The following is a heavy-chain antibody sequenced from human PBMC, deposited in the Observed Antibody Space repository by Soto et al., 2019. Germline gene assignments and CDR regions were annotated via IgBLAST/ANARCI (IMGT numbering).Heavy chain of an antibody. V-gene: IGHV3-53*01. CDR1: GFTVSSSY. CDR3: ARARDTGTYSGRFLYY. Sequence: GGSLRLSCAASGFTVSSSYLTWVRQAPGKGLEWVAILYPGTDTVYADSVRGRFPISRDSSKNTLYLQMHSLRAEDTAMYFCARARDTGTYSGRFLYYWGQGSRFTVSS. CDR2: LYPGTDT. J-gene: IGHJ4*02. D-gene: IGHD1-26*01.